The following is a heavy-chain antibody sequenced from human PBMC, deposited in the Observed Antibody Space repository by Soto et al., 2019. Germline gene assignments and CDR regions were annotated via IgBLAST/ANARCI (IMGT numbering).Heavy chain of an antibody. CDR1: GFSSSDYW. CDR3: TRDPSWGAFDI. D-gene: IGHD7-27*01. Sequence: PGGSLRLSCIAPGFSSSDYWMAWIRQVPGKGLELVAAINGDGSDRGYLESVEGRFTISRDNANNSVFLHLNTLTAEDTAVYFCTRDPSWGAFDIWGQGTMVTV. CDR2: INGDGSDR. V-gene: IGHV3-7*01. J-gene: IGHJ3*02.